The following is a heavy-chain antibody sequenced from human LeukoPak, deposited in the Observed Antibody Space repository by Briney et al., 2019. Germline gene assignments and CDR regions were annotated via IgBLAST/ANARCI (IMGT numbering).Heavy chain of an antibody. CDR3: AKDNSRVYSDSTGYYDY. V-gene: IGHV3-30*18. CDR2: ISYDGSNK. CDR1: GFTFSSYG. Sequence: PGGSLRLSCAASGFTFSSYGMHWVRQVPGRGLEWVAVISYDGSNKHYTDSAKGRFTISRDKSKNTLYLQMNSLRVEDTAVYYCAKDNSRVYSDSTGYYDYWGQGTLVTVSS. J-gene: IGHJ4*02. D-gene: IGHD3-22*01.